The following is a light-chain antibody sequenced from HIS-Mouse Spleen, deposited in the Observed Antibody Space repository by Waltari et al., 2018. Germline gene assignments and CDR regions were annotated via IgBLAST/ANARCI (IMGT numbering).Light chain of an antibody. J-gene: IGLJ3*02. Sequence: SYELTQPPSVSVSPGQTARITCSGDSMPKPYAYWYQQKPGQAPVLVIYNDSERPSGIPERFSGSSSGTTVTLTISGVQAEDEADYYCQSADSSGTGWVFGGGTKLTVL. CDR1: SMPKPY. CDR2: NDS. V-gene: IGLV3-25*03. CDR3: QSADSSGTGWV.